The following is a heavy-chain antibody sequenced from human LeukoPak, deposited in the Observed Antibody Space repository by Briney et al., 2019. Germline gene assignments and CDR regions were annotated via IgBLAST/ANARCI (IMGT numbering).Heavy chain of an antibody. CDR3: ARADIVVVPAAIMAGFFDY. CDR1: GFTFSSYA. D-gene: IGHD2-2*02. Sequence: GGSLRLSCAASGFTFSSYAMHWVRQAPGKGLEWVAVISYDGSNKYYANSVKGRFTISRDNSKNTLYLQMNSLRAEGTAVYYCARADIVVVPAAIMAGFFDYWGQGTLVTVSS. V-gene: IGHV3-30*04. CDR2: ISYDGSNK. J-gene: IGHJ4*02.